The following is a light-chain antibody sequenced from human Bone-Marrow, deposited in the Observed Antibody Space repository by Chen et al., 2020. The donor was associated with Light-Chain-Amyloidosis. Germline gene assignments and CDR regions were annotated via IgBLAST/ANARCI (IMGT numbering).Light chain of an antibody. CDR1: DLPTKY. CDR2: RDH. V-gene: IGLV3-25*03. Sequence: SYELTQPPSVSVSPGQTARITCSGDDLPTKYAYWYQQKPGQAPVLVIHRDHERPSGISDRFSGSSSRTTATLTISGVQAEDEADYHCQSADSSGTYEVIFGGGTKLTVL. J-gene: IGLJ2*01. CDR3: QSADSSGTYEVI.